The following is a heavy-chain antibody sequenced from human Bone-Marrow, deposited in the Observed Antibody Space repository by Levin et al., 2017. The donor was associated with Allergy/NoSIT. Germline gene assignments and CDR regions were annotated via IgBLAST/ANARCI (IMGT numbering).Heavy chain of an antibody. CDR2: INTDGSST. CDR1: GFIFSNYW. J-gene: IGHJ4*02. Sequence: GESLKISCAASGFIFSNYWMHWVRQAPGKGLVWVSRINTDGSSTTYVDSVEGRFTVSRDNAKNILYLDMNSLRTEDTAVYFCASNDGYNFGFRGFDYWGQGNLVTVSS. D-gene: IGHD5-18*01. CDR3: ASNDGYNFGFRGFDY. V-gene: IGHV3-74*03.